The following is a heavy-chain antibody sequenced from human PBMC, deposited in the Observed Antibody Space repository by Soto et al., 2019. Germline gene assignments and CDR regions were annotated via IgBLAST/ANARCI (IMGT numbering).Heavy chain of an antibody. D-gene: IGHD3-3*01. CDR2: IYYSGST. V-gene: IGHV4-59*08. J-gene: IGHJ5*02. Sequence: SETLSLTCTVSGGSISSYYWSWIRQPPGKGLEWIGYIYYSGSTKYNPSLKSRVTISVDTSKNQFSLKLSSVTAADTAVYYCARTYYDFWSGYYTGLGLDPWGQGTLVTVSS. CDR1: GGSISSYY. CDR3: ARTYYDFWSGYYTGLGLDP.